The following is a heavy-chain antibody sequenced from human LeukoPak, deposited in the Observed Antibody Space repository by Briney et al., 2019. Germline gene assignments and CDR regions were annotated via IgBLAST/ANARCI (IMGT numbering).Heavy chain of an antibody. J-gene: IGHJ5*02. Sequence: GGSLRLSCAASGFTFSSYSMNWVRKAPGKGLEWVSSISSSSSYIYYADSVKGRFTISGDNAKNSLYLQMNSLSAEDTAVYYCAREGRYSSSWPNWFDPWGQGTLVTVSS. CDR1: GFTFSSYS. CDR3: AREGRYSSSWPNWFDP. V-gene: IGHV3-21*01. D-gene: IGHD6-13*01. CDR2: ISSSSSYI.